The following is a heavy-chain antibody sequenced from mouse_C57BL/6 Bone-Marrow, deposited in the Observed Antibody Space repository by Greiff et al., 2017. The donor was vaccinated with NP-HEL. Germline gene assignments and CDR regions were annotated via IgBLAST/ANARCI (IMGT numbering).Heavy chain of an antibody. J-gene: IGHJ3*01. CDR1: GYTFTSYG. Sequence: QVQLKESGAELARPGASVKLSCKASGYTFTSYGISWVKQRTGQGLEWIGEIYPRSGNTYYNEKFKGKATLTADKSSSTAYMELRSLTSEDSAVYFCAEDGYYVAWFAYWGQGTLVTVSA. V-gene: IGHV1-81*01. CDR3: AEDGYYVAWFAY. D-gene: IGHD2-3*01. CDR2: IYPRSGNT.